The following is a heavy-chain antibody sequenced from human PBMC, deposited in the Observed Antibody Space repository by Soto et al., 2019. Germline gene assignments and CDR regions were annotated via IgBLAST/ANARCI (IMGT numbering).Heavy chain of an antibody. CDR2: ISTDGSIT. V-gene: IGHV3-74*01. Sequence: EVQLVESGGGLVQPGGSLRLSCAASGFTFSTYWMHWLRQVPGKGLMWVSRISTDGSITAYADSVKGRFTVSRDNAENTLYLQMNSLRADDTAVYYCARNIDGVDYWGQGTLVTVSS. J-gene: IGHJ4*02. CDR3: ARNIDGVDY. CDR1: GFTFSTYW.